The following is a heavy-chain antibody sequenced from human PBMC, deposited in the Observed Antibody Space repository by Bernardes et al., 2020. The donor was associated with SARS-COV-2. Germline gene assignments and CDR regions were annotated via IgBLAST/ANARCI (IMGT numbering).Heavy chain of an antibody. Sequence: GGSLRLSCAASGFTFSSYAMSWVRQAPGKGLEWVSTISGGGGTIYYADSVKGRFTISRDNSKNSLYLQMNSLRAEDTALYYCAKDTGITMVRGVSSEEGYFDYWG. CDR2: ISGGGGTI. CDR1: GFTFSSYA. D-gene: IGHD3-10*01. V-gene: IGHV3-23*01. CDR3: AKDTGITMVRGVSSEEGYFDY. J-gene: IGHJ4*01.